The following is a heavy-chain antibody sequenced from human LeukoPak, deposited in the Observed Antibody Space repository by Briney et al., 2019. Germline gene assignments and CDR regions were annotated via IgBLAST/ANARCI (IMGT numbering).Heavy chain of an antibody. Sequence: SETLSLTCTVSGASISSTIYYWGRIRQPPGKGLEWIGSVFYSENTYYNPSLKSRVTISVDTSKNQFSLNPNSVTAADTAVYFCASGPWVTPFDYWGQGTLVPVSS. D-gene: IGHD2-21*02. J-gene: IGHJ4*02. CDR1: GASISSTIYY. CDR2: VFYSENT. V-gene: IGHV4-39*07. CDR3: ASGPWVTPFDY.